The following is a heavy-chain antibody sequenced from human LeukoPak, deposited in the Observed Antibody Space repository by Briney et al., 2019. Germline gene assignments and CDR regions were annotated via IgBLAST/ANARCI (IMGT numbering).Heavy chain of an antibody. J-gene: IGHJ6*03. V-gene: IGHV4-59*12. CDR2: IYHSGST. CDR1: GGSISSYY. CDR3: AREEGGVGGGINYYYYYMDV. D-gene: IGHD2-8*01. Sequence: SETLSLTCTVSGGSISSYYWSWIRQPPGKGLEWIGYIYHSGSTYYNPSLKSRVTISVDRSKNQFSLKLSSVTAADTAVYYCAREEGGVGGGINYYYYYMDVWGKGTTVTVSS.